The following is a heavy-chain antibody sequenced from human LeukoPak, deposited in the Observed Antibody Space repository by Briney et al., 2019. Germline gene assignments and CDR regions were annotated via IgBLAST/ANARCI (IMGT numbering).Heavy chain of an antibody. CDR2: MNPNSGKT. J-gene: IGHJ4*02. CDR3: ARGLYVVAAAAGGY. V-gene: IGHV1-8*01. Sequence: ASVKVSCKDSGYTFTSYDTNWVRQATGQGLEWMGWMNPNSGKTGYAQKFQGRVTMTRNTCISTAYMELSSLRSEDTAVYYCARGLYVVAAAAGGYWGQGTLVTVSS. CDR1: GYTFTSYD. D-gene: IGHD6-13*01.